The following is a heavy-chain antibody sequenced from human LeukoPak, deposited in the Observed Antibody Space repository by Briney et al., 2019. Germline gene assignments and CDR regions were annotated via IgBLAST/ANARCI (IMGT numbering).Heavy chain of an antibody. J-gene: IGHJ4*02. CDR3: AREGGGYCTNGVCYTGDYFDY. D-gene: IGHD2-8*01. CDR1: GFTFSSYS. CDR2: ISSSSSTI. V-gene: IGHV3-48*01. Sequence: GGSLRLSCAASGFTFSSYSMNWVRQAPGKGLEWVSYISSSSSTIYYADSVKGRFTISRDNAKNSLYLQMNSLRAEDTAVYYCAREGGGYCTNGVCYTGDYFDYWGQGALVTVSS.